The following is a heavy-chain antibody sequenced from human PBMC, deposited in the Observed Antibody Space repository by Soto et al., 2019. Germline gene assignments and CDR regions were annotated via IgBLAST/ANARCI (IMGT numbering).Heavy chain of an antibody. CDR1: GGSLSGYY. J-gene: IGHJ4*02. CDR2: INHSGST. D-gene: IGHD3-3*01. Sequence: SETLSLTCAVYGGSLSGYYWSWIRQPPGKGLGWIGEINHSGSTNYSPSLKSRVTILVDTSKNQFSLQLSSVTAADTAMYYCARGDFAWEPSTDYWGQGTLVTVSS. V-gene: IGHV4-34*01. CDR3: ARGDFAWEPSTDY.